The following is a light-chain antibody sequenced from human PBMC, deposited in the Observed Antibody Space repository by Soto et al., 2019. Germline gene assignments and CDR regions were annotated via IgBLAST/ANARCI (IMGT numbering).Light chain of an antibody. CDR2: DDT. Sequence: SYELTQPPSVSVAPGQTARITCEGNNIGSKSVHWYQQKPGQAPVVVVYDDTDRPSGIPERFSGSNSGSTATLTFSRVEAGDEADYYCQVWHSSGDHPHWVFGGGTKVTV. V-gene: IGLV3-21*02. CDR1: NIGSKS. CDR3: QVWHSSGDHPHWV. J-gene: IGLJ3*02.